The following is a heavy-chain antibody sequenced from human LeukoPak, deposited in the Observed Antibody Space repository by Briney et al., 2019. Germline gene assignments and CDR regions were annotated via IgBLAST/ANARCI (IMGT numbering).Heavy chain of an antibody. V-gene: IGHV4-34*01. CDR2: INHSGST. Sequence: SETLSLTCAVYGGSFSGYYWSWIRQPPGKGLEWIGEINHSGSTNYNPSLKSRVTISVDTSKNQFSLKLSSVTAADTAVYYCARGKTNCSGGSCYGDVGPKFDYWGQGTLVTVSS. D-gene: IGHD2-15*01. CDR3: ARGKTNCSGGSCYGDVGPKFDY. CDR1: GGSFSGYY. J-gene: IGHJ4*02.